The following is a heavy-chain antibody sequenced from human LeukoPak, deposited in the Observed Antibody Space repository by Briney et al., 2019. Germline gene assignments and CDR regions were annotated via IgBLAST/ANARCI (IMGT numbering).Heavy chain of an antibody. J-gene: IGHJ4*02. CDR2: INAGNGNT. Sequence: GASVKVSCKASGYTFTGYYMHWVRQAPGQRLEWMGWINAGNGNTKYSQKFQGRVTITRDTSASTAYMELSSLRSEDTAVYYCARVPLYTVTTFGYWGQGTLVTVSS. V-gene: IGHV1-3*01. CDR1: GYTFTGYY. CDR3: ARVPLYTVTTFGY. D-gene: IGHD4-17*01.